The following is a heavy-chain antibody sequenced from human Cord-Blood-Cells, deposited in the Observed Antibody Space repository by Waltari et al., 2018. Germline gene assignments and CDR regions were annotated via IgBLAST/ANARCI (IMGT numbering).Heavy chain of an antibody. V-gene: IGHV4-34*01. CDR3: ARGYCSSTSCNWFDP. J-gene: IGHJ5*02. D-gene: IGHD2-2*01. CDR1: GGSFSGYY. CDR2: INHSGST. Sequence: QVQLQQWGAGLLKPSETLSLTCAVYGGSFSGYYWSWIRQPPGRGLEWLGEINHSGSTKYKPTLKIRVSISVYASKTRFSLKLSSVTAADTAVDYCARGYCSSTSCNWFDPWGQGTLVTVSS.